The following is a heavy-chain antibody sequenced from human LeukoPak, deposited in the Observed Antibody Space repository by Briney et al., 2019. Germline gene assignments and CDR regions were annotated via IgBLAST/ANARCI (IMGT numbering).Heavy chain of an antibody. J-gene: IGHJ4*02. V-gene: IGHV4-34*01. D-gene: IGHD6-6*01. CDR3: ASQRAYSSSVDY. CDR2: INHSGST. CDR1: GGSFSGYY. Sequence: SETLSLTCAVYGGSFSGYYWSWIRQPPGKGLEWIGEINHSGSTNYNPSLKSRVTISVDTSKNQFSLKLSSVTAADTAVYYCASQRAYSSSVDYWGQGTLVTVSP.